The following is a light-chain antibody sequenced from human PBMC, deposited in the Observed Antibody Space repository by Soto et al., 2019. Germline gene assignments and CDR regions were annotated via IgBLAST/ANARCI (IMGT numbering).Light chain of an antibody. CDR3: QQYDSYSGYT. Sequence: DIQMTQSPSTLSASVGDRVTITCRASQSISSWWAWSQQKPGKAPKFLIYDASSLESGVPSRFSGSGSGTEFTLTISSLQPDDFATYYCQQYDSYSGYTFGQGTKLEIK. J-gene: IGKJ2*01. CDR2: DAS. V-gene: IGKV1-5*01. CDR1: QSISSW.